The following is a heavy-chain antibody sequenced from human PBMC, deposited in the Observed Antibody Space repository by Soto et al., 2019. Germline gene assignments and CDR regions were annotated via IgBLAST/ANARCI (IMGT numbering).Heavy chain of an antibody. D-gene: IGHD2-15*01. V-gene: IGHV1-3*01. CDR2: INAGNGNT. J-gene: IGHJ4*02. CDR1: GYTFTSYT. Sequence: ASVKVSCKASGYTFTSYTMHWVRQAPGQRLEWMGWINAGNGNTKYSQKFQGRVTITRDTSASTAYMELSSLRSEDTAVYYCARGPGGPDGPGDYWGQGTLVTVSS. CDR3: ARGPGGPDGPGDY.